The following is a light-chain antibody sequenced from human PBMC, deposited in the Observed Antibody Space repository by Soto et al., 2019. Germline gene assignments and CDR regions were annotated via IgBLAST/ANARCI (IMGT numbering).Light chain of an antibody. V-gene: IGKV3-11*01. CDR2: DAS. Sequence: EIVLTQSPATLSVSPGERATLSCRASQSVSRFLAWYQQKPGQAPRLLIYDASKRATGIPARFSGSGSWTDFTLTISSLEPEDFAVYYCQHRSNLPLTFGAGTTVDIK. J-gene: IGKJ3*01. CDR1: QSVSRF. CDR3: QHRSNLPLT.